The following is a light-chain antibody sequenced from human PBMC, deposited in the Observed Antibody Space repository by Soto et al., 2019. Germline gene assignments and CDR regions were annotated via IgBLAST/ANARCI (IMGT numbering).Light chain of an antibody. J-gene: IGLJ2*01. CDR2: GNS. CDR3: AAWDDSLSGPHVV. V-gene: IGLV1-47*02. Sequence: QSVLTQPPSASGAPGQRVTLSCIGGSSNVGFNAVNWYQQLPGAAPKLLIHGNSQRPSGVPDRFSGSKSGTSASLAIIGLRAEDEAHYYCAAWDDSLSGPHVVFGGGTKLTVL. CDR1: SSNVGFNA.